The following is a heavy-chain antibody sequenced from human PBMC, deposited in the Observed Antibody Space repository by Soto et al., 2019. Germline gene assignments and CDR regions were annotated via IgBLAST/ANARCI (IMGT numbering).Heavy chain of an antibody. Sequence: QVQLVESGGGVVQPGRSLRLSCAASGFTFSSYAMHWVRQAPGKGLEWVAVISYDGSNKYYADSVKGRFTISRDNSKNTLYLQMNSLRAEDTAVYYCARDRLRFLEWANPEYYYYGMDVWGQGTTVTVSS. V-gene: IGHV3-30-3*01. D-gene: IGHD3-3*01. J-gene: IGHJ6*02. CDR2: ISYDGSNK. CDR3: ARDRLRFLEWANPEYYYYGMDV. CDR1: GFTFSSYA.